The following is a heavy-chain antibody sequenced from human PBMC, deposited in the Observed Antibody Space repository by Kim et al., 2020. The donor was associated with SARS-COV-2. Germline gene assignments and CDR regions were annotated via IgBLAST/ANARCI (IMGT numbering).Heavy chain of an antibody. D-gene: IGHD3-16*02. CDR3: ARHLLGELSLGIDC. V-gene: IGHV4-61*07. J-gene: IGHJ4*02. Sequence: NPSPKSRVTISVDTSKNRFSLKLRSVTAADTAVYYCARHLLGELSLGIDCWGQGTLVTGSS.